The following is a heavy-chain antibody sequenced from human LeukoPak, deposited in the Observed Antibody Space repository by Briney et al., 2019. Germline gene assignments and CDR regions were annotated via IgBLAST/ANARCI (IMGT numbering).Heavy chain of an antibody. CDR1: GGSISSYY. Sequence: SETLSLTCTVSGGSISSYYWSWIRQPAGKGLEWIGRIYTSGSTNYNPSLKSRVTMSVDTSKNQFSLKLSSVTAADTAVYYCARDRTLYGGKDYYYFGMDVWGQGTTVTVSS. CDR2: IYTSGST. J-gene: IGHJ6*02. D-gene: IGHD4/OR15-4a*01. CDR3: ARDRTLYGGKDYYYFGMDV. V-gene: IGHV4-4*07.